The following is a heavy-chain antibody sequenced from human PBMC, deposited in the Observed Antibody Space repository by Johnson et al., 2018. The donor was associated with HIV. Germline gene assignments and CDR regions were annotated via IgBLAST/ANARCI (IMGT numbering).Heavy chain of an antibody. V-gene: IGHV3-11*04. CDR2: ISSSGSTI. D-gene: IGHD6-6*01. J-gene: IGHJ3*02. CDR3: ARPYSSSARAHDAFDI. CDR1: GFTFSDYY. Sequence: QVQLVESGGGLVQPGGSLRLSCAASGFTFSDYYMSWIRQAPGKGLEWVSYISSSGSTIYYADSVKGRFTISRDNAKNSLYLQMNSLRAEDTAVYYCARPYSSSARAHDAFDIWGQGTMVTVSS.